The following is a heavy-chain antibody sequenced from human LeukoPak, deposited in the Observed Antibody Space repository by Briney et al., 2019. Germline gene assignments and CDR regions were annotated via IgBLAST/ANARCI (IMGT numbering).Heavy chain of an antibody. V-gene: IGHV3-33*08. J-gene: IGHJ4*02. CDR2: IWYDGSNK. D-gene: IGHD3-10*01. CDR1: GFTFSSYW. Sequence: PGGSLRLSCAASGFTFSSYWMSWVRQAPGKGLEWVAVIWYDGSNKYYADSVKGRFTISRDNSKNTLYLQMNSLRAEDTAVYYYATDYYGSGSHGLHYFDYWGQGTLVTVSS. CDR3: ATDYYGSGSHGLHYFDY.